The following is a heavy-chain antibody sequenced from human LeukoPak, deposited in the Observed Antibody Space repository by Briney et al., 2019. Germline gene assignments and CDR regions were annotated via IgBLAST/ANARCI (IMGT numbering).Heavy chain of an antibody. CDR3: AKDRDSSSWFYDY. V-gene: IGHV3-30*02. CDR2: IRYDGTTK. Sequence: PGGSLRLSCAASGFTFSNYGMHWVRQAPGKGLEWVAFIRYDGTTKYYADSVKGRFTISRDNSMNTLYLQMNSLRVEDTAVYYCAKDRDSSSWFYDYWGQGTLVTVSS. CDR1: GFTFSNYG. J-gene: IGHJ4*02. D-gene: IGHD6-13*01.